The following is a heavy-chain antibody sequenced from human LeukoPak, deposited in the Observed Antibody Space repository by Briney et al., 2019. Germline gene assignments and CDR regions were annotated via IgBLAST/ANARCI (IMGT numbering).Heavy chain of an antibody. CDR3: ARSSNPTAFDY. J-gene: IGHJ4*02. CDR1: GGSISSGDYY. CDR2: IDYSGNA. Sequence: PSQTLSLTCTVSGGSISSGDYYWSWIRQPPGKGLESIVFIDYSGNAYYNPSLKSRVTISVDTSKNQFSLKLSSVTAADTAVYYCARSSNPTAFDYWGQGTLVTVSS. D-gene: IGHD4-11*01. V-gene: IGHV4-30-4*08.